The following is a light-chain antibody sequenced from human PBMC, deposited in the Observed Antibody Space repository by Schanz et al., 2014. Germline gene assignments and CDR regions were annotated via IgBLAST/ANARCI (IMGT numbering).Light chain of an antibody. Sequence: DIQLTQSPSTLSASVGDRVTITCRASQSISSWLAWYQQKPGKAPKVLIYDASSLESGVPPRFSGSESGTEFTLTISSLQPDDFATYFCQQYYNYPRTFGQGTKVEIK. CDR2: DAS. CDR1: QSISSW. J-gene: IGKJ1*01. CDR3: QQYYNYPRT. V-gene: IGKV1-5*01.